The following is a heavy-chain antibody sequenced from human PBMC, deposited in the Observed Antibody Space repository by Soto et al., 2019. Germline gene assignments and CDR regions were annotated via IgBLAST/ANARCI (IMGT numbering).Heavy chain of an antibody. Sequence: SETLSLTCTVSGGSISSSSYYWGWIRQPPGKGLEWIGSIYYSGSTYYNPSLKSRVTISVDTSKNQFSLKLSSVTAADTAVYYWARHRGYYYGMDVWGQGTTVTVS. D-gene: IGHD3-10*01. V-gene: IGHV4-39*01. CDR3: ARHRGYYYGMDV. CDR1: GGSISSSSYY. CDR2: IYYSGST. J-gene: IGHJ6*02.